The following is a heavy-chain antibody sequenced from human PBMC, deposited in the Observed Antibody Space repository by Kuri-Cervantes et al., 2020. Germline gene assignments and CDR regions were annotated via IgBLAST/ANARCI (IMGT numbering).Heavy chain of an antibody. D-gene: IGHD5-12*01. Sequence: GESLKISCTASGFTFGDYAMSWVRQAPGKGLEWVGFIRSKAYGGTTEYAASVKGRFTISRDDSKSIAYLQMNSLKTEDTAVYYCTSLSADIVARAWFDPWGQGTLVTVSS. J-gene: IGHJ5*02. V-gene: IGHV3-49*04. CDR3: TSLSADIVARAWFDP. CDR1: GFTFGDYA. CDR2: IRSKAYGGTT.